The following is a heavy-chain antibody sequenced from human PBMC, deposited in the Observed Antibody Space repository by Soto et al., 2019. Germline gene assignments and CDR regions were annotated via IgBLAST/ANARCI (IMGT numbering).Heavy chain of an antibody. CDR2: ISSSSYI. Sequence: GGSLRLSCAASGFTFSSYSMNWVRQAPGKGLEWVSSISSSSYIYYADSVKGRFTISRDNAKNSLYLQMNSLRAEDTAVYYCAREGYSSSWGRGMDVWGQGTTVTVSS. CDR1: GFTFSSYS. D-gene: IGHD6-13*01. J-gene: IGHJ6*02. V-gene: IGHV3-21*01. CDR3: AREGYSSSWGRGMDV.